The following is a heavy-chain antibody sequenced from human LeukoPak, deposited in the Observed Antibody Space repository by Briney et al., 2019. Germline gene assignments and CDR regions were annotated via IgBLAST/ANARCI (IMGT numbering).Heavy chain of an antibody. Sequence: GGSLRLSCAASGFTFSSYAMHWVRQAPGKGLEWVSGISWNSGSIGYADSVKGRFTISRDNAKNSLYLQMNSLRAEDTALYYCAKGPPGGFGESYFDYWGQGTLVTVSS. J-gene: IGHJ4*02. V-gene: IGHV3-9*01. CDR1: GFTFSSYA. CDR3: AKGPPGGFGESYFDY. D-gene: IGHD3-10*01. CDR2: ISWNSGSI.